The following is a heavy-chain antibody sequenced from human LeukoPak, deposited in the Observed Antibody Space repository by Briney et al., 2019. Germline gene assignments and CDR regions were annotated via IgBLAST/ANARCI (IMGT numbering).Heavy chain of an antibody. J-gene: IGHJ5*02. Sequence: SETLSLTCTVPGGSISSYYWSWIRQPPGKGLEWIGYIYYSGSTNYNPSLKSRVTISADTSKNQFSLKLSSVTAADTAVYYCARDRIRGVIRWFDPWGQGTLVTVSS. CDR1: GGSISSYY. CDR2: IYYSGST. V-gene: IGHV4-59*01. D-gene: IGHD3-10*01. CDR3: ARDRIRGVIRWFDP.